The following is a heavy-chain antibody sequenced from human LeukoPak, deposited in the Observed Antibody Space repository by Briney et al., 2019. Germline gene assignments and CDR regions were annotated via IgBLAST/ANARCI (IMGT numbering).Heavy chain of an antibody. D-gene: IGHD6-13*01. CDR3: AREGRDSSSWSYFDY. CDR1: GFTFSSYA. Sequence: GESLKISCAASGFTFSSYAMHWVRQAPGKGLEWVAVISYDGSNKYYADSVKGRFTISRDNSKNTLYLQMNSLRAEDTAVYYCAREGRDSSSWSYFDYWGQGTLVTVSS. CDR2: ISYDGSNK. J-gene: IGHJ4*02. V-gene: IGHV3-30*01.